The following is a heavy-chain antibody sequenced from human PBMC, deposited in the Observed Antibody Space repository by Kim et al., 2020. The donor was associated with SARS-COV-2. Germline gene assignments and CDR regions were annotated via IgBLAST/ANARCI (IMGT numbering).Heavy chain of an antibody. CDR3: AKRTGYHGSGYMDV. Sequence: GGSLRLSCAASGFTFSSYGMNWVRQAPGKGLESVAAISDSGSSTFDADSVKGRFTISRDNSKNTLYLQMNSLRAEDTAVYYCAKRTGYHGSGYMDVWGQGTTVTVSS. V-gene: IGHV3-23*01. CDR2: ISDSGSST. D-gene: IGHD3-10*01. CDR1: GFTFSSYG. J-gene: IGHJ6*02.